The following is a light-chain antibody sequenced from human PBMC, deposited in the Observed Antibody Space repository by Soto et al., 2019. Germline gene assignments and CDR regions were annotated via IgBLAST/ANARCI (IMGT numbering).Light chain of an antibody. CDR2: AAS. CDR3: QKYTIVPA. J-gene: IGKJ4*01. V-gene: IGKV1-27*01. CDR1: QGISNY. Sequence: DIQMTQSPSSLSASVGDRVTITCRASQGISNYLAWYQQIPGKVPKLLISAASTLQSGVPSRFSGSGSGTDFTLTISSLQPEDVSTYYCQKYTIVPAFGGGTKVEIK.